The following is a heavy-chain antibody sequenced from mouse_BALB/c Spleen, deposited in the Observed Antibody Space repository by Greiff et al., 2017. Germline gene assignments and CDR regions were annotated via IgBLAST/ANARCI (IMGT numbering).Heavy chain of an antibody. V-gene: IGHV2-6-6*01. Sequence: QVQLQESGPGLVAPSQSLSITCTVSGFSLTNSGVHWVRQSPGKGLEWLGVIWGDGSTNYNSPFKSRLSIIKDNSTSQVFLKMNSLQTDDTARYYCANPPYYGNLCYFDYWGQGTTLTVSS. CDR1: GFSLTNSG. CDR2: IWGDGST. J-gene: IGHJ2*01. CDR3: ANPPYYGNLCYFDY. D-gene: IGHD2-10*01.